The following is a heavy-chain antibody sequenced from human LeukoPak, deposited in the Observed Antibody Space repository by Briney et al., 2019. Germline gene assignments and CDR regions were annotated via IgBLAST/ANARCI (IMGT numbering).Heavy chain of an antibody. D-gene: IGHD2-2*01. V-gene: IGHV4-34*01. CDR2: INHSGST. J-gene: IGHJ4*02. CDR1: GGSFSGYY. CDR3: ARRDIVVVPAARAVFDY. Sequence: MPSETLSLTCAVYGGSFSGYYWSWIRQPPGKGLEWIGEINHSGSTNYNPSLESRVTISVDTSKNQFSLKLSSVTAADTAVYYCARRDIVVVPAARAVFDYWGQGTLVTVSS.